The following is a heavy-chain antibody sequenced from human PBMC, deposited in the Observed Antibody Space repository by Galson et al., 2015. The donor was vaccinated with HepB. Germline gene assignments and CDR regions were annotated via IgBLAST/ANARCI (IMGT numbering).Heavy chain of an antibody. Sequence: SLRLSCAASGFTFVSYGMHWVRQAPGKGLEWVAFISFDGSKKFYADSVKGRFTISRDNSRNTLFLQMSSLRAEDTAVYYCAKDIFDVVGYSYSFDSFKDYWGQGTLVTVSS. V-gene: IGHV3-30*18. J-gene: IGHJ4*02. CDR2: ISFDGSKK. CDR3: AKDIFDVVGYSYSFDSFKDY. D-gene: IGHD5-18*01. CDR1: GFTFVSYG.